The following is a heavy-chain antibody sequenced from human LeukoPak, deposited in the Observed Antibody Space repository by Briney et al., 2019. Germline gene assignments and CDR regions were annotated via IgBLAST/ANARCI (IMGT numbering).Heavy chain of an antibody. J-gene: IGHJ4*02. CDR2: VYLGGST. Sequence: SETLSLTCNVSGASFNYYYWSWIRQPAGKGREWIGCVYLGGSTNYNPSLKSRVMMSLDKANNQFSLRLSSVTAADTAIYYCARDHCDDAACYPFDRWGQGTLVTVSS. CDR3: ARDHCDDAACYPFDR. D-gene: IGHD2-21*01. V-gene: IGHV4-4*07. CDR1: GASFNYYY.